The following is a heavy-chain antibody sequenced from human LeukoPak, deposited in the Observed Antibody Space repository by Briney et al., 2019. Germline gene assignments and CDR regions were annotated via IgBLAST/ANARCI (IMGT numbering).Heavy chain of an antibody. CDR1: GGSISSSRYY. J-gene: IGHJ4*02. D-gene: IGHD6-6*01. CDR2: IYYSGST. V-gene: IGHV4-39*01. CDR3: ASILLYSGSSGIDY. Sequence: SETLSLTCTVSGGSISSSRYYWGWIRQPPGKGLEWIGRIYYSGSTYYNPSLQSRVTISIDTSKNQFSLKLSSVIAADTAVYYCASILLYSGSSGIDYWGQGILVTVSS.